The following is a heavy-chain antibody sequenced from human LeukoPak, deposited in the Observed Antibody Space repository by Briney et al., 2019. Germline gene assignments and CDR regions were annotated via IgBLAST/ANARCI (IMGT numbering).Heavy chain of an antibody. Sequence: PGGSLRLSCAASGFTFDDYGMSWVRQAPGKGLEWVSGSNWNGGSTGYADSVKGRFTISRDNAKNSLYLQMNSLRAEDTALYYCAREGTYCSSTSCSSYFDYWGQGTLVTVSS. J-gene: IGHJ4*02. CDR1: GFTFDDYG. CDR3: AREGTYCSSTSCSSYFDY. CDR2: SNWNGGST. V-gene: IGHV3-20*04. D-gene: IGHD2-2*01.